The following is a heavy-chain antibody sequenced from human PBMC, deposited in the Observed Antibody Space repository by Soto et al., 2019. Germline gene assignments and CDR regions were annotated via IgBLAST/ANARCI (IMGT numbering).Heavy chain of an antibody. CDR1: GFTFSSYS. Sequence: GGSLRLSCAASGFTFSSYSMNWVRQAPGKGLEWVSSISSSSSYIYYADSVKGRFTISRDNAKNSLYLQMNRLRAEDTAVYYCARDQARITGNTWGQGTLVTVSS. CDR3: ARDQARITGNT. V-gene: IGHV3-21*01. J-gene: IGHJ5*02. D-gene: IGHD1-20*01. CDR2: ISSSSSYI.